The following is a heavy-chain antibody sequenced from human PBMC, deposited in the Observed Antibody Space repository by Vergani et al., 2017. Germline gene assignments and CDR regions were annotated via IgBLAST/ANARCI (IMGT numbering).Heavy chain of an antibody. V-gene: IGHV4-39*07. J-gene: IGHJ4*02. CDR2: IYYSGST. CDR3: ARVADYDDSTDFDY. Sequence: QLQLQESGPGLVKPSETLSLTCTVSGGSISSSSYYWGWIRQPPGKGLEWIGSIYYSGSTYYNPSLKSRVTISVDTSKNQFSLKLSSVTAADTAVYYCARVADYDDSTDFDYWGQGTLVTVSS. D-gene: IGHD3-22*01. CDR1: GGSISSSSYY.